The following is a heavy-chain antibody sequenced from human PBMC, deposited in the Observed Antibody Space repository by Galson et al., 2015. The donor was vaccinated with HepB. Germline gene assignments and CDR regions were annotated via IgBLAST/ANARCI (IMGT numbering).Heavy chain of an antibody. Sequence: SLRLSCAASGFTFTTYLMSWVRQAPGKGLEWVANIKQDGSEKYYVDSVKGRFTISRDNAKNSLYLHMESLRAEDTAVSYCARVGSSWYSYFDYRGQGTPVTVSS. J-gene: IGHJ4*02. D-gene: IGHD6-13*01. CDR1: GFTFTTYL. V-gene: IGHV3-7*01. CDR3: ARVGSSWYSYFDY. CDR2: IKQDGSEK.